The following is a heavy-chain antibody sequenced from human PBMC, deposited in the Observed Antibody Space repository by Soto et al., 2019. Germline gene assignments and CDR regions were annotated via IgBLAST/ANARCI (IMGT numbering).Heavy chain of an antibody. CDR2: ISYSGST. Sequence: SETLSLTCTVSGGSISSSSYYWGWIRQPPGKGLEWIGSISYSGSTYYNPSLKSRVTLSVDTSKNQSSLKLSSVTAADTAVYYCARASGGDRPNSITAAFDIWGQGTMVTVSS. D-gene: IGHD2-21*02. CDR3: ARASGGDRPNSITAAFDI. J-gene: IGHJ3*02. V-gene: IGHV4-39*01. CDR1: GGSISSSSYY.